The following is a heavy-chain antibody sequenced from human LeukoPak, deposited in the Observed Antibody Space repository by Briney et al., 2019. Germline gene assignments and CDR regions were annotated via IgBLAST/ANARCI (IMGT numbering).Heavy chain of an antibody. V-gene: IGHV1-2*02. CDR2: INPNSGGT. J-gene: IGHJ4*02. CDR3: ARVYGDHYGSGVIDY. Sequence: ASVKVSCKASGYTFTDYYMHWVRQAPGQGLEWMGWINPNSGGTNYAQKFQGRVPMTRDTSISTAYMELSRLRSDDTAVYYCARVYGDHYGSGVIDYWGQGTLVTISS. CDR1: GYTFTDYY. D-gene: IGHD3-10*01.